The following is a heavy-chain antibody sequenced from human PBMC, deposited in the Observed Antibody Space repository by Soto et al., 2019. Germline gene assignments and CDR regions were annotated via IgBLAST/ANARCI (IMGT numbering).Heavy chain of an antibody. V-gene: IGHV3-7*01. CDR3: WSDHYFGLIDY. J-gene: IGHJ4*02. CDR2: IKQDGSEI. Sequence: GGTLRLSCPASGFSFSASWMAWVRQAPGKGLEWVADIKQDGSEINYVDSVKGRVTISRDNAKNSLYLQMDSLRAEDTAVYYCWSDHYFGLIDYWGRG. CDR1: GFSFSASW. D-gene: IGHD3-16*01.